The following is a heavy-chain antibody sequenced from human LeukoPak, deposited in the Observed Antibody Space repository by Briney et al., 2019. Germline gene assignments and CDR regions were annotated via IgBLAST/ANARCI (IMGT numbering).Heavy chain of an antibody. CDR1: GFTFSSYA. CDR3: AKDTPLDGDPPNFDY. D-gene: IGHD4-17*01. Sequence: GGSLRLSCAASGFTFSSYAMSWVRQAPGKGLEWVSAISGSGGSTCYADSVKGRFTISRDNSKNTLYLQMNSLRAEDTAVYYCAKDTPLDGDPPNFDYWGQGTLVTVSS. CDR2: ISGSGGST. J-gene: IGHJ4*02. V-gene: IGHV3-23*01.